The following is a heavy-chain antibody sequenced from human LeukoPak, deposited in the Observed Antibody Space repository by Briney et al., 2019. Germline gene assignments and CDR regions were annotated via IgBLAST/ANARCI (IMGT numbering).Heavy chain of an antibody. CDR2: MNPNSGNT. J-gene: IGHJ3*02. CDR3: VPYYYDGSGYYGAFDI. CDR1: GYTFTSYD. D-gene: IGHD3-22*01. Sequence: ASVKVSCKASGYTFTSYDINWVRQATGQGLEWMGWMNPNSGNTGYAQKFQGRVTMTRNTSISTAYMELSSLRSEDTAVYYCVPYYYDGSGYYGAFDIWGQGTMVTVSS. V-gene: IGHV1-8*01.